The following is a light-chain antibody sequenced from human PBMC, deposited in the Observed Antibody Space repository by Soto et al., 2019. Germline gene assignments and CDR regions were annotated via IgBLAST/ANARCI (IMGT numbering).Light chain of an antibody. CDR2: VAS. J-gene: IGKJ1*01. V-gene: IGKV3-15*01. Sequence: EIVLTQSPGTLSLSPGARATLSCRASQSVSSNVAWYQHKPGQAPRLLIYVASTRATGIPAKFSGSGSGTEFTLTISSLQSEDFAVYYCQQYNNWPRTFGQGTKV. CDR3: QQYNNWPRT. CDR1: QSVSSN.